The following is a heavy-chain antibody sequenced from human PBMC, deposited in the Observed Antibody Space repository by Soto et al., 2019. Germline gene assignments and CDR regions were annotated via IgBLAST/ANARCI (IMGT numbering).Heavy chain of an antibody. V-gene: IGHV1-2*04. D-gene: IGHD3-22*01. Sequence: SAKVSSKASGYTFTGYFLHWGGLAPGQGLERMGCINPKSGGTNYAEKFPGWVTRTRDTSISTAYVGLGGLRSDGTAGWYFARLRDVKVYDDSSGYYSGAFDIWGQGTMVTASS. CDR2: INPKSGGT. CDR1: GYTFTGYF. J-gene: IGHJ3*02. CDR3: ARLRDVKVYDDSSGYYSGAFDI.